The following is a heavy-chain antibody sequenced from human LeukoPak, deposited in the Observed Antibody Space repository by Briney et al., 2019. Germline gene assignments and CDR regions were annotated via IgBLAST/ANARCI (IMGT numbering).Heavy chain of an antibody. Sequence: GGSLRLSCAASGFTFSSYGMSWVRQAPGKGLEWVSAISGSGGSTYYADSVKGRFTISRDNAKNSLYLQMNSLRAEDTALYYCAKVSRRGPSKFFQHWGQGTLVTVSS. J-gene: IGHJ1*01. CDR3: AKVSRRGPSKFFQH. CDR1: GFTFSSYG. CDR2: ISGSGGST. V-gene: IGHV3-23*01. D-gene: IGHD2-2*01.